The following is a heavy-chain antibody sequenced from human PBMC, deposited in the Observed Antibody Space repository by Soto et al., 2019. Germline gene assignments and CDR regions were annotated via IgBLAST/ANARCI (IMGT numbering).Heavy chain of an antibody. J-gene: IGHJ4*02. Sequence: QVQLVQSGAEVKKPGASVKVSCKASGYTFTGYYMHWVRQAPGQGLEWMGWITPNSGGTNYAQKFQGRVTMTRDTSISTDYMELSRLRSDDTAVYYCAATSGGGSSPLYADYWGQGTLVTVSS. CDR3: AATSGGGSSPLYADY. CDR1: GYTFTGYY. D-gene: IGHD3-16*01. V-gene: IGHV1-2*02. CDR2: ITPNSGGT.